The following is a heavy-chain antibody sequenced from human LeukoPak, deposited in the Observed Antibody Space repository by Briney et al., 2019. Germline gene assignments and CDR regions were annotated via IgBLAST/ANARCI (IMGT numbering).Heavy chain of an antibody. J-gene: IGHJ4*02. CDR3: AKAISSGWRNYFDY. Sequence: GGSLRLPCAASGFTFDDYAMHWVRQVPGKGLEWVSGISWNGGNIDYADSVKGRFTISRDNAKNSLYLQMNSLRAEDTAFYYCAKAISSGWRNYFDYWGQGTLVTVSS. CDR2: ISWNGGNI. CDR1: GFTFDDYA. D-gene: IGHD6-19*01. V-gene: IGHV3-9*01.